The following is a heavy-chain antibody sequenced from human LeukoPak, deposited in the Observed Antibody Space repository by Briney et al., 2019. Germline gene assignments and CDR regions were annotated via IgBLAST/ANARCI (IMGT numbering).Heavy chain of an antibody. CDR3: ARHTGSTWSTGY. CDR2: ISGSGGST. J-gene: IGHJ4*02. CDR1: GFTFSSYA. Sequence: GGSLGLSCEASGFTFSSYAMSWVRQAPGKGLEWVSAISGSGGSTYYADSVKSRFTISRDNSNNTLYLQMSSLRAGDTAVYYCARHTGSTWSTGYWGQGTLVTVSS. D-gene: IGHD6-13*01. V-gene: IGHV3-23*01.